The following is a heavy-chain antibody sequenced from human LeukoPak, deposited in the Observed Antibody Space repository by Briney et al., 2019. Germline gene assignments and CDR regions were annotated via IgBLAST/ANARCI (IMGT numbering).Heavy chain of an antibody. V-gene: IGHV4-39*07. D-gene: IGHD6-13*01. Sequence: RTSETLSLTCTVSGGSISSSSYYWGWIRQPPGKGLEWIGSIYYSGSTYYNPSLKSRVTISVDTSKNQFSLKLSSVTAADTAVYYCARVHNFQLAHDYWGQGTLVTVSS. CDR3: ARVHNFQLAHDY. J-gene: IGHJ4*02. CDR1: GGSISSSSYY. CDR2: IYYSGST.